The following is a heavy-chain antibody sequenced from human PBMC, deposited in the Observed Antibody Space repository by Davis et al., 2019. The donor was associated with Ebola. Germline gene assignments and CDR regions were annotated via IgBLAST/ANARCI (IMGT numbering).Heavy chain of an antibody. Sequence: PGGSLKISCAASGFIVSNNYMSWVRQAPGKGLDWVSVIYGGGNTYYADSVKGRFTISRDNSKNTVYLQMNNLRAEDTAVYYCARDGSARAVEVWGAGTTVTVSA. CDR1: GFIVSNNY. D-gene: IGHD3-10*01. J-gene: IGHJ6*04. V-gene: IGHV3-53*01. CDR2: IYGGGNT. CDR3: ARDGSARAVEV.